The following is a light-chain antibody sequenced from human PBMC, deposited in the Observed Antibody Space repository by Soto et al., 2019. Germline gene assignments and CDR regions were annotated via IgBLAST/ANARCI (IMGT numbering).Light chain of an antibody. CDR2: GNS. Sequence: QSVLTQPPSASGTPGQRVTISCSGSTSNIGSKTVSWYQQLPGSAPKVLIYGNSNRPSGVPDRFSGSKSGTSASLAITGLQAEDEADYYCQSYDSSLSGWFGGGTKLTVL. CDR3: QSYDSSLSGW. CDR1: TSNIGSKT. V-gene: IGLV1-40*01. J-gene: IGLJ3*02.